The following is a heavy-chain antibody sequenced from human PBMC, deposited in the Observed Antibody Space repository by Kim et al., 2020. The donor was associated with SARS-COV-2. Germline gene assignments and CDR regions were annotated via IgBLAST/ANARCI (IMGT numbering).Heavy chain of an antibody. CDR2: IIQGGSEK. CDR1: GIIFSNYW. CDR3: AREEVGRGGMDV. Sequence: GGSLRLSCAASGIIFSNYWMTWVRQAPGKGLEWVANIIQGGSEKHYVDSVKGRFTISRDNAKNSLYLQMYSQRAEDTAVYYCAREEVGRGGMDVWGQGTTVTVSS. D-gene: IGHD2-15*01. V-gene: IGHV3-7*03. J-gene: IGHJ6*02.